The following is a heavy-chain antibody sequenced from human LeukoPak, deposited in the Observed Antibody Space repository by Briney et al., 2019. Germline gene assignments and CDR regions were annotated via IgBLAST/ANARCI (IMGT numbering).Heavy chain of an antibody. J-gene: IGHJ4*02. CDR1: GFTFSDYY. CDR3: ASAPARFYYDSSGSDF. CDR2: ISSSGSTI. D-gene: IGHD3-22*01. Sequence: GGSLSLSCAASGFTFSDYYMSWIRQAPGKGLEWVSYISSSGSTIYYADSVKGRFTISRDNAKNSLYLQMNGLRAEDTAVYYCASAPARFYYDSSGSDFRGQGTLVTVSS. V-gene: IGHV3-11*01.